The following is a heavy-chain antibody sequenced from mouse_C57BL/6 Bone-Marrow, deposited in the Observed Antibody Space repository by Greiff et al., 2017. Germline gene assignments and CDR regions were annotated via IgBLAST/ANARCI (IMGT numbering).Heavy chain of an antibody. CDR2: ISSGSSTI. V-gene: IGHV5-17*01. Sequence: EVKLLESGGGLVKPGGSLKLSCAASGFTFSDSGMHGVRQAPEKGLEWVAYISSGSSTIYYADTVKGRFTISRDNAKNTLFLKITSLWSEDTAMYYCARPGYLDYWGQGTTLTVSS. CDR3: ARPGYLDY. CDR1: GFTFSDSG. J-gene: IGHJ2*01.